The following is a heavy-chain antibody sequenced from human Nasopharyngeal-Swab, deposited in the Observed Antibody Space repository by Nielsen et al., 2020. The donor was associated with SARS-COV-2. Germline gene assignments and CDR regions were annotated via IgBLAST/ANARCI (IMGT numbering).Heavy chain of an antibody. CDR2: ISYDGSNK. V-gene: IGHV3-30*03. D-gene: IGHD2-15*01. CDR3: PIPPLSPIGPYY. CDR1: GFTFSSYG. J-gene: IGHJ6*01. Sequence: GGSLRLSCAASGFTFSSYGMNWVRQAPGKGLEGGAGISYDGSNKYYADSVKGRFTISRDNSKNALYLQMNSLRAEYTSLSPCPIPPLSPIGPYY.